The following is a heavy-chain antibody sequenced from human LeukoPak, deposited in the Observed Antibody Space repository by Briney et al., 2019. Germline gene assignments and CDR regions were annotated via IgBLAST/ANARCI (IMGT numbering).Heavy chain of an antibody. D-gene: IGHD3-10*01. CDR2: IHGHDGVT. CDR3: ARDDAVTGGYLDF. CDR1: GFIFNKYA. V-gene: IGHV3-23*01. Sequence: GGSLRLSCVTSGFIFNKYAMSWARQTPGKGLEWVARIHGHDGVTYYPDSVRGRFTISRDTSKNTVFLQLNNLRAEDTAIYYCARDDAVTGGYLDFWGQGTLVSVSS. J-gene: IGHJ4*02.